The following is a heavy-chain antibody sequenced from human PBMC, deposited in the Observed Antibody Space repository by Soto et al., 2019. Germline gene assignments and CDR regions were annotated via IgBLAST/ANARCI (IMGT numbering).Heavy chain of an antibody. D-gene: IGHD1-26*01. Sequence: SETLSLTCTVSGASISSYYWSWIRQPPGKGLEWIGYVYYSGSTNYNPSLKSRVTISAARSSNQFSLRMTSMTAADTAVYYCARGKWADRFANWGQGILVTGSS. J-gene: IGHJ4*02. CDR2: VYYSGST. CDR3: ARGKWADRFAN. V-gene: IGHV4-59*12. CDR1: GASISSYY.